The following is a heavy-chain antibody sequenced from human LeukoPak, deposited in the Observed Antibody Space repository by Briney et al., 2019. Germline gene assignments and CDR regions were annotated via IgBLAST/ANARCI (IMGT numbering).Heavy chain of an antibody. J-gene: IGHJ4*02. CDR1: GYTFINYA. V-gene: IGHV1-18*01. D-gene: IGHD5-18*01. CDR3: ARVYNSFGLLC. CDR2: ISAYNGNT. Sequence: GASVKVSCKASGYTFINYAITWVRQAPGQGPEWMGWISAYNGNTDYAQNLQGRVTMTTDTSTSTAYMELRSLSSDDTAVYYCARVYNSFGLLCWGQGTLVTVSS.